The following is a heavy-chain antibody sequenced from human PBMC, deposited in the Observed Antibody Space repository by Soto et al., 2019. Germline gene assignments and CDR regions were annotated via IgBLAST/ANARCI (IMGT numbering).Heavy chain of an antibody. V-gene: IGHV3-23*01. CDR3: AKDARRTGLVGQWVD. Sequence: GGSLRLSCVGSGFMFSGYAMHRVRQAPGKGLEWVSPVSDSGASTYYAHSVKGRFTLSRDNSNNMLSLEMDSLRAEDTALYFCAKDARRTGLVGQWVDWGQGTLVTVSS. D-gene: IGHD1-26*01. CDR2: VSDSGAST. J-gene: IGHJ4*02. CDR1: GFMFSGYA.